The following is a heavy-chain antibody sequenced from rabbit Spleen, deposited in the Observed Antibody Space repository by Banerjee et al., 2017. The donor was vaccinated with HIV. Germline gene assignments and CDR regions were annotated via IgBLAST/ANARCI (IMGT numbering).Heavy chain of an antibody. J-gene: IGHJ5*01. CDR1: GVSFSSRYY. D-gene: IGHD6-1*01. Sequence: QSLEESGGDLVKPGASLTLTCIASGVSFSSRYYMCWVRQAPGKGLEWIACIYVGSNSNTYYASWAKGRFTISKTSSPTVTLQMTSLTVADTATYFCARLMTYGYAGYGYATLDWLDLWGPGTLVTVS. CDR2: IYVGSNSNT. CDR3: ARLMTYGYAGYGYATLDWLDL. V-gene: IGHV1S40*01.